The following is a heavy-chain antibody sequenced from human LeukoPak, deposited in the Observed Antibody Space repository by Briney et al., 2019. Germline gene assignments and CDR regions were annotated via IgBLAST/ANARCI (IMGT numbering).Heavy chain of an antibody. Sequence: SVKVSCKASGGTFISYAISWVRQAPGQGLEWMGGIIPIFGTANYAQKFQGRVTITTDESTSTAYMELSSLRSEDTAVYYCARPSYDFWSGYSDYYYYMDVWGKGTTVTVSS. D-gene: IGHD3-3*01. V-gene: IGHV1-69*05. J-gene: IGHJ6*03. CDR3: ARPSYDFWSGYSDYYYYMDV. CDR2: IIPIFGTA. CDR1: GGTFISYA.